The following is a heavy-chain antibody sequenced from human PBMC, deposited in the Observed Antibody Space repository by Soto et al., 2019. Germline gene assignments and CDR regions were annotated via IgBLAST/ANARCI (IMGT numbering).Heavy chain of an antibody. Sequence: GGSLRLSCAASGFPFSSYWMSWVRQAPGKGLEWVANIKQDGSEKYYVDSVKGRFTISRDNAKNSLYLQMNSLRDEDTAVDLCARDASARIMESLLNSPDYWGQGILVTVSS. CDR2: IKQDGSEK. J-gene: IGHJ4*02. CDR3: ARDASARIMESLLNSPDY. D-gene: IGHD2-8*01. V-gene: IGHV3-7*01. CDR1: GFPFSSYW.